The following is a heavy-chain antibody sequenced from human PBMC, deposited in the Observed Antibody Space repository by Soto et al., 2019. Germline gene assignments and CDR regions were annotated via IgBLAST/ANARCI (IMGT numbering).Heavy chain of an antibody. Sequence: ASVKVSCKASGYTFTSYGISWVRQAPGQGLEWMGWISAYNGNTDYAQKHQGRVNMTKDTSTSTAYMELRSLRSDDTAVYYCARDTIVVVVAAPGYNWFDPWGQGTLVTVSS. J-gene: IGHJ5*02. CDR3: ARDTIVVVVAAPGYNWFDP. D-gene: IGHD2-15*01. CDR1: GYTFTSYG. V-gene: IGHV1-18*01. CDR2: ISAYNGNT.